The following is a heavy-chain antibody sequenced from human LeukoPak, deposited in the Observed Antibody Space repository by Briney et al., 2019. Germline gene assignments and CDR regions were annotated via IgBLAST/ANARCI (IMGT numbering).Heavy chain of an antibody. CDR3: ARESGYAVGDF. V-gene: IGHV3-53*01. D-gene: IGHD5-12*01. CDR1: GFTFSSYS. J-gene: IGHJ4*02. Sequence: PGGSLRLPCAASGFTFSSYSMNWVRQAPGKGLGWASVIYNDGSTYYADSVRGRFFISKDTSKNTLYLQMNNLRADDTAVYYCARESGYAVGDFWGLGTLVTVSS. CDR2: IYNDGST.